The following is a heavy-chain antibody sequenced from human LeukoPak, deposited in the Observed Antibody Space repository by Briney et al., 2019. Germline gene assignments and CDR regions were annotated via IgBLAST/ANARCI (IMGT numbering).Heavy chain of an antibody. CDR2: IWYDGSNK. V-gene: IGHV3-33*06. J-gene: IGHJ6*03. D-gene: IGHD2-15*01. Sequence: GRSLRLSCAASGFTFSSYGMHWVRQAPGKGLDWVAVIWYDGSNKYYADSVKGRFTISRDNSKNTLYLQMNSLRAEDTAVYYCAEDVAASLNYMDVWGKGTTVTVSS. CDR1: GFTFSSYG. CDR3: AEDVAASLNYMDV.